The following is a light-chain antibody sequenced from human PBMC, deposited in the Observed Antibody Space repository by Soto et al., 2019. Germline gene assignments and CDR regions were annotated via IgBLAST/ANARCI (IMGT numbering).Light chain of an antibody. CDR3: QQYNNWPPCT. Sequence: ERVMTQSPATLYVSPGERATLSCRASQSVSSDLAWYQQKPGQAPRLLIYGASTRATGIPARFSGSGSGTEFTLTIIGLQYEYFAVYCCQQYNNWPPCTFGQGTKMEIK. CDR1: QSVSSD. V-gene: IGKV3-15*01. J-gene: IGKJ1*01. CDR2: GAS.